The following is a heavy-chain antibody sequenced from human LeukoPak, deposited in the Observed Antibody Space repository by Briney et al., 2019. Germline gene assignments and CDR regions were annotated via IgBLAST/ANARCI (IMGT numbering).Heavy chain of an antibody. CDR1: GFTVSSNY. D-gene: IGHD4-11*01. CDR2: IHSGGST. Sequence: GGSLRLSCAASGFTVSSNYMSWVRQAPGKGLEWVSVIHSGGSTHYADSVKGRFTISRHNSKNTLYLQMNSLRAEDTAVYYCARAPYSNPYYFDYWGQGTLVTVSS. CDR3: ARAPYSNPYYFDY. V-gene: IGHV3-53*04. J-gene: IGHJ4*02.